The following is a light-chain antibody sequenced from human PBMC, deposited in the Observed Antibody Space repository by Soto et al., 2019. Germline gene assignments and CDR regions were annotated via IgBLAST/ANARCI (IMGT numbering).Light chain of an antibody. J-gene: IGKJ4*01. CDR1: QSVTSSY. V-gene: IGKV3-20*01. Sequence: EIVLTQSPGTVSLSPGERATLSFRASQSVTSSYLAWYQQKPGQAPRLLIYGVSSRATGIPDMFSGSGAETDFTLTISRMEAEDFVVYYCKQYGGSPLTFGGGTKVEIK. CDR2: GVS. CDR3: KQYGGSPLT.